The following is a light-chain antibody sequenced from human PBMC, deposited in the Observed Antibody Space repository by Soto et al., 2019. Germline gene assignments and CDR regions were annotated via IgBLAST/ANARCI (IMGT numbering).Light chain of an antibody. V-gene: IGKV3-20*01. CDR3: QQYGSSPPYT. J-gene: IGKJ2*01. Sequence: EIVLTQSPGTLSLSPGERATLSCRASQSVSSSYLDWYQQKTGQAPRLLLYGASSRATGIPDRFSGSGSGIDVTITISRLEPEDFAVYYCQQYGSSPPYTFGQGTKLEIK. CDR1: QSVSSSY. CDR2: GAS.